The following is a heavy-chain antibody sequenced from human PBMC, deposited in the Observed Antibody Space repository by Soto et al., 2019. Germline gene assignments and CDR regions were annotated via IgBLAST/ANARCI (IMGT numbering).Heavy chain of an antibody. V-gene: IGHV1-69*13. D-gene: IGHD1-7*01. CDR1: GGTFSSYA. Sequence: GASVKVSCKASGGTFSSYAISWVRQAPGQGLEWMGGIIPIFGTANYAQKFQGRVTITADESTSTAYMELSSLRSEDTAVYYCARGRHNWNYVRGYYYGMDVWGQGTTVTVSS. CDR3: ARGRHNWNYVRGYYYGMDV. CDR2: IIPIFGTA. J-gene: IGHJ6*02.